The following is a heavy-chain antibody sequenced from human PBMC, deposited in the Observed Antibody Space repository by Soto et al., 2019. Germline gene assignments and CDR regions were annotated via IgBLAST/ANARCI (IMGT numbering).Heavy chain of an antibody. CDR1: GFTFSTYW. CDR2: IKEDGSEI. Sequence: ESGGNLVQPGGSLRLSCAVSGFTFSTYWMTWVRQAPGKGLEWVANIKEDGSEIHYVDSVKGRFTISRDNAKNSLYLQMNSLRAEDTAVYYCARDAAIAAAGPYFFDYWGQGTLVTVSS. CDR3: ARDAAIAAAGPYFFDY. J-gene: IGHJ4*02. D-gene: IGHD6-13*01. V-gene: IGHV3-7*01.